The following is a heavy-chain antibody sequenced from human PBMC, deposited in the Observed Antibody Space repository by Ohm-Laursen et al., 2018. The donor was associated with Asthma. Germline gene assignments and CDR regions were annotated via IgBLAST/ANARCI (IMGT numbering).Heavy chain of an antibody. V-gene: IGHV1-18*04. CDR1: GYSVTSYA. J-gene: IGHJ4*02. CDR3: ARGGYYDILTAYDY. Sequence: ASVKVSCKASGYSVTSYAFSWVRQAPGQRPEWMGWIYIGNTNYAPNFRDRITMTTDTSTNTAYMELRSLTSDDTAVYYCARGGYYDILTAYDYWGQGTLVTVSS. CDR2: IYIGNT. D-gene: IGHD3-9*01.